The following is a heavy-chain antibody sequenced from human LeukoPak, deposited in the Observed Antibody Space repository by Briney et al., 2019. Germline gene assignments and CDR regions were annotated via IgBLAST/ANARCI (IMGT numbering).Heavy chain of an antibody. CDR1: EFSFSSYE. J-gene: IGHJ3*02. CDR2: IDASGSRI. Sequence: GGSLRLSCAAAEFSFSSYETTWVRQTPGKGLEWLSYIDASGSRIVYADSVKGRFTISRDNAKNSLFLQMNSLRAEDTGIYYCAREKIAVFGDAFDIWGQGTRVTVSS. CDR3: AREKIAVFGDAFDI. V-gene: IGHV3-48*03. D-gene: IGHD3-10*01.